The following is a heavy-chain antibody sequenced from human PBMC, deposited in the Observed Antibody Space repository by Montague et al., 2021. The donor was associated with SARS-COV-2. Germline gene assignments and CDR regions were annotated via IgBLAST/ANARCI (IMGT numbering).Heavy chain of an antibody. J-gene: IGHJ4*02. CDR1: GFTFSRYS. CDR3: ARVASEHTAMAPDY. Sequence: SLRLSCAAAGFTFSRYSMNWVRQAPGKGLEWISYISMSETRTQYADSVKGRFTISRDNARNSLYLQMRGLTGGDTAVYYCARVASEHTAMAPDYWGQGTLVTVSS. D-gene: IGHD5-18*01. CDR2: ISMSETRT. V-gene: IGHV3-48*04.